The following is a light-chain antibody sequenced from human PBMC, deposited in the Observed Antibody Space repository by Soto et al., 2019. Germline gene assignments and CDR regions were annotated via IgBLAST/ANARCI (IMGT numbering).Light chain of an antibody. Sequence: SPGTVSLSEGARGTXSCRASKSVSSTLAWYQQKPCQGPRLLLYGTSTMATDIRAKFSRGGSGTELTLAIRSLQYEDFAIYYSQQYEKVWTFGEGAK. J-gene: IGKJ4*01. V-gene: IGKV3-15*01. CDR1: KSVSST. CDR3: QQYEKVWT. CDR2: GTS.